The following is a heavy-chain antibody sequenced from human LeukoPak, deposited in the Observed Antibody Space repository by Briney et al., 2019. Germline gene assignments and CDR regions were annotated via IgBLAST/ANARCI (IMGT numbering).Heavy chain of an antibody. D-gene: IGHD6-13*01. V-gene: IGHV3-30-3*01. CDR1: GFTFSSYA. CDR3: AREQAGTSGWYTLDY. Sequence: GGSLRLSCAASGFTFSSYAMNWVRQAPGKGLEWVAVISDDGSNKFYADSVRGRFTISRDNSKNEVYLQMNSLRADDTAIYYCAREQAGTSGWYTLDYWGQGTVVTVSS. CDR2: ISDDGSNK. J-gene: IGHJ4*02.